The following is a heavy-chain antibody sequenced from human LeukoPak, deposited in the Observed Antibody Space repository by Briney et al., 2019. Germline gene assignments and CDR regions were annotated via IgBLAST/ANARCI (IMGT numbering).Heavy chain of an antibody. J-gene: IGHJ4*02. CDR2: IYHSGST. V-gene: IGHV4-30-2*01. Sequence: SETLSLTCAVSGGSISSGGYSWSWIRQPPGKGLEWIGYIYHSGSTYYNPSLKSRVTISVDRSKNQFSLKLSSVTAADTAVYYCARDLRGSSDYWGQGTLVTVSS. D-gene: IGHD3-10*01. CDR1: GGSISSGGYS. CDR3: ARDLRGSSDY.